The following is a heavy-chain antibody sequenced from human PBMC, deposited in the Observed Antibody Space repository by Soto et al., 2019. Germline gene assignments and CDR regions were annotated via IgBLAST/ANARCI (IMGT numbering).Heavy chain of an antibody. D-gene: IGHD6-6*01. CDR1: GGSISSYY. J-gene: IGHJ4*02. V-gene: IGHV4-59*01. Sequence: PSETLSLTCTVSGGSISSYYWSWIRQPPGKGLEWIGYIYYSGSTNYNPSLKSRVTISVDTSKNQLSLKLSSVTAADTAVYYCASIAGIAARRSFDYWGQGTLVTVSS. CDR2: IYYSGST. CDR3: ASIAGIAARRSFDY.